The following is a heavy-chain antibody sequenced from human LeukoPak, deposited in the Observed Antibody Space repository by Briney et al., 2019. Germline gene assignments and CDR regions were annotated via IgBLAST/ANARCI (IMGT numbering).Heavy chain of an antibody. D-gene: IGHD2-2*01. J-gene: IGHJ3*02. CDR3: ARLDRADCSSKRCSRGSGGFDI. V-gene: IGHV5-51*01. CDR1: GYSFTNYW. Sequence: GESLKISCKASGYSFTNYWFGWVRQMPGKGLEGMGNIYPGDSDTIYSPSFQGQVTTSADKSISTAYLQWSSLKASDTAMYYCARLDRADCSSKRCSRGSGGFDIWGQGTMVTVSS. CDR2: IYPGDSDT.